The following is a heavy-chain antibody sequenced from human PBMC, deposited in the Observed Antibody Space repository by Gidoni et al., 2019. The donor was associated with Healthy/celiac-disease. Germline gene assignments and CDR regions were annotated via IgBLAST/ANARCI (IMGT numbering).Heavy chain of an antibody. CDR2: IFPIFGTA. CDR1: GRPFSSYA. Sequence: QVQLVQSGAAVKKPGSSVKVFCKASGRPFSSYAISWLRQAPGQGLEWMGGIFPIFGTANYAQKCQGRVTITADESTSTAYMELSSLRSEDTAVYYCARGRGIVGAIGYWGQGTLVTVSS. V-gene: IGHV1-69*01. D-gene: IGHD1-26*01. J-gene: IGHJ4*02. CDR3: ARGRGIVGAIGY.